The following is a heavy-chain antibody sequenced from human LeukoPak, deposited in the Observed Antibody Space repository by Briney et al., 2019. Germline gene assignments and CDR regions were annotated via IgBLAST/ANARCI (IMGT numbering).Heavy chain of an antibody. CDR1: GYTFTSYG. CDR3: ARFSAVDAYCSGGSCYSGAFDI. Sequence: ASVKVSCKASGYTFTSYGISWVRQAPGQGLEWMGWISAYNGNTNYAQKLQGRVTMTTDTSTSTAYMELRSLRSDDTAVYYCARFSAVDAYCSGGSCYSGAFDIWAKGQWSPSLQ. V-gene: IGHV1-18*01. D-gene: IGHD2-15*01. J-gene: IGHJ3*02. CDR2: ISAYNGNT.